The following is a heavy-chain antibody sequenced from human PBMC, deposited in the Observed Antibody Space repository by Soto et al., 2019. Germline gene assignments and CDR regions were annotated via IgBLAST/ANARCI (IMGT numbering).Heavy chain of an antibody. CDR1: CASISGSYYY. J-gene: IGHJ4*02. CDR2: VFYTGFT. D-gene: IGHD1-20*01. V-gene: IGHV4-39*01. Sequence: KPSETLSLTCAVSCASISGSYYYWAWLRQSPGKGPEWIGSVFYTGFTSYNPSLESRVSVSVDTSKSQFSLKLSAVTAADTAVYYCVTSQKGYNWNYFDHWGQGALVTVSS. CDR3: VTSQKGYNWNYFDH.